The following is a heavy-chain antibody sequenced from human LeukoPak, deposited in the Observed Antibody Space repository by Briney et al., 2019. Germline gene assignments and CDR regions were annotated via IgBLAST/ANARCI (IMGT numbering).Heavy chain of an antibody. CDR1: GFTFSSYA. J-gene: IGHJ3*02. CDR2: ISGSDDGT. CDR3: AKWSPLLDSTSCLGGGCNAFDI. V-gene: IGHV3-23*01. Sequence: GGSLGLSCAASGFTFSSYAMTWVRQAPGKGLEWVSAISGSDDGTYYGDSVKGRFTISRDNSKNRLYLQMNSLRAEDTAIYYCAKWSPLLDSTSCLGGGCNAFDIWGQGTMVTVSS. D-gene: IGHD2-2*01.